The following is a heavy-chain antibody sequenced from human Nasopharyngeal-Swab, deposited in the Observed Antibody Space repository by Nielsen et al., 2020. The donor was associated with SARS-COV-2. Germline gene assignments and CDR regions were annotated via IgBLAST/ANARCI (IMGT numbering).Heavy chain of an antibody. CDR1: GSLYSNDA. CDR2: VYMGSGNT. CDR3: ARGYTSGWYHDY. V-gene: IGHV1-3*04. J-gene: IGHJ4*02. Sequence: ASVKVSCKASGSLYSNDAIHCVRQAPGQGLEWMGYVYMGSGNTRSSEKFQGRVTFTRDQSETTAYMELTGLTSKDTALFFCARGYTSGWYHDYWGQGTLLTVSS. D-gene: IGHD6-13*01.